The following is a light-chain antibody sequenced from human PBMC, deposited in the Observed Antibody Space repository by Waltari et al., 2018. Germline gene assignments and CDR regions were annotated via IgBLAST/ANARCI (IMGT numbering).Light chain of an antibody. J-gene: IGKJ1*01. Sequence: IQMTHSPSSMSASVEDRVTITCRASQDISHFLAWFQQKPGKAPKSLIYGASSLQSEVPSRFSGSGSGTNFTLTISSLQSEDFETYYCQQYHSYPRTFGQGTKVDIK. CDR1: QDISHF. CDR3: QQYHSYPRT. CDR2: GAS. V-gene: IGKV1-16*01.